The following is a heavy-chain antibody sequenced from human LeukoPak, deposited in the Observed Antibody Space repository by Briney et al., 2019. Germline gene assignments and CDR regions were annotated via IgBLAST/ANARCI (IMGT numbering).Heavy chain of an antibody. J-gene: IGHJ4*02. V-gene: IGHV3-20*04. CDR1: GSTFEDHG. Sequence: GGSLRLSCAASGSTFEDHGMSWVRQVPGKGLEWVAGINWDGGSTGYADSVKGRFTISGDNAKNSLFLQMNSLRVEDTALYFCAMGDSSGWYFDYWGQGTLVTVSS. D-gene: IGHD6-19*01. CDR3: AMGDSSGWYFDY. CDR2: INWDGGST.